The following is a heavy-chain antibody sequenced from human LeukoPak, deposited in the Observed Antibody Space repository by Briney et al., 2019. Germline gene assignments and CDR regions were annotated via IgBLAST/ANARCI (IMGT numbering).Heavy chain of an antibody. CDR3: ARDDALGDNALDI. J-gene: IGHJ3*02. CDR2: ILNDGSQE. CDR1: GFTFSSYG. D-gene: IGHD3-16*01. V-gene: IGHV3-33*01. Sequence: GGSLRLSCAASGFTFSSYGMHWVRQAPGKGLEWVAVILNDGSQEKYADSVKGRFTISRDNSKNTLFLQMNSLRAEDTAVYYCARDDALGDNALDIWGQGTMVTVS.